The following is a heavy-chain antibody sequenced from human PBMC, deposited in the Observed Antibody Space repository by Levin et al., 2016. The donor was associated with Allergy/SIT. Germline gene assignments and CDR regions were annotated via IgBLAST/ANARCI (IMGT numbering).Heavy chain of an antibody. CDR2: IIPILGIA. D-gene: IGHD6-13*01. Sequence: SVKVSCKASGGTFSSYTISWVRQAPGQGLEWMGRIIPILGIANYAQKFQGRVTITADKSTSTAYMELSSLRSEDTAVYYCARGDVAAAGSAYYYYGMDVWGQGTTVTVSS. CDR3: ARGDVAAAGSAYYYYGMDV. J-gene: IGHJ6*02. CDR1: GGTFSSYT. V-gene: IGHV1-69*02.